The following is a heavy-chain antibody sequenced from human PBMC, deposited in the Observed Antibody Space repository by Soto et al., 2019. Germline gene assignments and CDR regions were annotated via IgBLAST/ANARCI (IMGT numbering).Heavy chain of an antibody. CDR3: AKQTMDY. CDR1: GFTFDDYV. CDR2: ISWNSGSL. J-gene: IGHJ4*02. Sequence: EVRLVESGGGLVQPGTSLRLSCAASGFTFDDYVMHWVRQAPGKGLEWVSSISWNSGSLDYADSVKGRFTNSRDNAKNSLSLQMNSLRAEDTALYYCAKQTMDYWGQGTLVTVSS. V-gene: IGHV3-9*01. D-gene: IGHD3-10*01.